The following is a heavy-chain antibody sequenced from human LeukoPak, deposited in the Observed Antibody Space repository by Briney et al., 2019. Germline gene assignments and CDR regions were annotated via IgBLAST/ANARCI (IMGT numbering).Heavy chain of an antibody. CDR2: ISAYNGNI. J-gene: IGHJ3*02. Sequence: GASVKVSCKASGYTFTSYGINWVRQAPGQGLEWMGWISAYNGNINYAQKLQGRVTMTTDTSTSTAYMELRSLRSDDTAVYYCARSLNYYDSSGFGAFDIWGQGTMVTVSS. CDR3: ARSLNYYDSSGFGAFDI. V-gene: IGHV1-18*01. CDR1: GYTFTSYG. D-gene: IGHD3-22*01.